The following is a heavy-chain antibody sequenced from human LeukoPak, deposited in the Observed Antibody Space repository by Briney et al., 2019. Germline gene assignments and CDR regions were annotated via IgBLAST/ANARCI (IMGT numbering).Heavy chain of an antibody. V-gene: IGHV1-69*06. CDR1: GGTFSSYA. CDR2: IIPIFGTA. Sequence: ASVKVSFKASGGTFSSYAISWVRQAPGQGLEWMGGIIPIFGTANYAQKFQGRVTITADKSTSTAYMELSSLRSEDTAVYYCARGPYFDWLLRFDYWGQGTLVTVSS. CDR3: ARGPYFDWLLRFDY. J-gene: IGHJ4*02. D-gene: IGHD3-9*01.